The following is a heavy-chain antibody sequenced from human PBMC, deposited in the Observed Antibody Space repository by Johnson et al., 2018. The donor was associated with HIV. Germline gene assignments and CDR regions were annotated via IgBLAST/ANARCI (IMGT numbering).Heavy chain of an antibody. Sequence: QMLLVESGGGLVKPGGSLRLSCAASGFTFSTYAIHWVRQAPGMGLEWVSFISSSGSTIYYADSVKGRFTISRDNAKNSLYLHMNSLKTEDTAVYYCTTEPPPYTNYVRLHDAFDICGQGTMVTVSS. D-gene: IGHD4-11*01. J-gene: IGHJ3*02. CDR1: GFTFSTYA. CDR2: ISSSGSTI. V-gene: IGHV3-11*01. CDR3: TTEPPPYTNYVRLHDAFDI.